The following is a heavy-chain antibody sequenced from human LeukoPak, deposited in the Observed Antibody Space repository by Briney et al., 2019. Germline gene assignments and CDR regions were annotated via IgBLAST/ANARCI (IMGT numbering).Heavy chain of an antibody. Sequence: GESLKISCQTSGFSFTTYWIGWVRQMPGKGLEWMGIIYPGDSDTRYSPSFQGQVTISADKSISTAYLQWSSLKASDTAMYYCARRSRGGYIDYWGQGTLVTVSS. CDR1: GFSFTTYW. D-gene: IGHD3-10*01. CDR3: ARRSRGGYIDY. V-gene: IGHV5-51*01. CDR2: IYPGDSDT. J-gene: IGHJ4*02.